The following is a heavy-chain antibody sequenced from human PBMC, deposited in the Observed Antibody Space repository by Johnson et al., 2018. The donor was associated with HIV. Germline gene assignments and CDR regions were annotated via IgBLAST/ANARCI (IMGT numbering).Heavy chain of an antibody. CDR2: ISSSGSTI. D-gene: IGHD6-13*01. V-gene: IGHV3-11*04. J-gene: IGHJ3*02. CDR3: ARDQAYRSSWAFSFDI. CDR1: GFIFSDYY. Sequence: QVQLVESGGGLVKPGGSQRLSCAASGFIFSDYYMSWIRQAPGKGLEWVSYISSSGSTIYYTDSVKGRFTISRDNSKNTVFLQMNSLRSDDTAVYFCARDQAYRSSWAFSFDIWGQGTMVIVSS.